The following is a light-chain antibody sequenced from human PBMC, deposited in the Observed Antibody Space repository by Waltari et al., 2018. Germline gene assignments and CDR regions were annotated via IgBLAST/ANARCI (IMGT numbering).Light chain of an antibody. J-gene: IGLJ2*01. CDR2: SND. CDR1: NHNIGSGP. CDR3: ATWDGRVNGVL. V-gene: IGLV1-44*01. Sequence: QSVLTQAPSVSGTPGQRVTISCSGTNHNIGSGPANWYQQVPGMSPKLLIYSNDQRPSGVPDRFSGSKSGTSASLAISGLQSEDEADYYCATWDGRVNGVLFGGGTKVTVL.